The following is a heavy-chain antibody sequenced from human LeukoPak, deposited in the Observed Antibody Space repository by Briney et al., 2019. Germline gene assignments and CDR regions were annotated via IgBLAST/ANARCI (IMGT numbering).Heavy chain of an antibody. CDR3: ARGELLGD. J-gene: IGHJ4*02. CDR2: ISYDGSNK. CDR1: GFTFSSYA. D-gene: IGHD1-26*01. V-gene: IGHV3-30*04. Sequence: GGSLRLSCAASGFTFSSYAMHWVRQAPGKGLEWVAVISYDGSNKYYADSVKGRFTISRDNSKNTLYLQMNSLRAEDTAVYYCARGELLGDWGQGTLVTVFS.